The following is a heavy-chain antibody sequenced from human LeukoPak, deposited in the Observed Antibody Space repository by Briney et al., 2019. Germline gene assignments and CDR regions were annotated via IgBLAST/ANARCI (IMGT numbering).Heavy chain of an antibody. J-gene: IGHJ4*02. D-gene: IGHD3-10*01. V-gene: IGHV5-51*01. CDR3: ARVGVRGVNGRAYFDY. Sequence: GESLKISCKGSGDSFTNYWIGWVRQMPGKGLEWMGIIYPGDSDTTYNPSFQGQVTFSVDKSSSTAYLRWSSLKASDTAIYYCARVGVRGVNGRAYFDYWGQGTLVTVSS. CDR1: GDSFTNYW. CDR2: IYPGDSDT.